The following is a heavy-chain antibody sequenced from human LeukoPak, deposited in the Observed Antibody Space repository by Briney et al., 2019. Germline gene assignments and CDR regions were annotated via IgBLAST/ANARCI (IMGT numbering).Heavy chain of an antibody. J-gene: IGHJ4*02. V-gene: IGHV3-30*18. CDR2: ISYDGSNK. D-gene: IGHD4-17*01. CDR3: AKDQYGDSMFDY. Sequence: PGGSPRLSCAASGFTFSSYGMHWVRQAPGKGLEWVAVISYDGSNKYYADSVKGRFTISRDNSKNTLYLQMNSLRAEDTAVYYCAKDQYGDSMFDYWGQGTLVTVSS. CDR1: GFTFSSYG.